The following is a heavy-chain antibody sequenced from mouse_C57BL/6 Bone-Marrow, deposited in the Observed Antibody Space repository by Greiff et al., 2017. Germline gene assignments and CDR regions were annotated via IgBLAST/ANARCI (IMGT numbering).Heavy chain of an antibody. CDR1: GYTFTNYW. J-gene: IGHJ2*01. V-gene: IGHV1-63*01. Sequence: VQLQQSGAELVRPGTSVKMSCKASGYTFTNYWIGWAKQRPGHGLEWIGDIYPGGGYTNYNEKFKGKATLTADKSSCTAYMQFSSLTSEDSAIYYCAGLGGPCFDYWGQGTTLTVSS. CDR2: IYPGGGYT. CDR3: AGLGGPCFDY.